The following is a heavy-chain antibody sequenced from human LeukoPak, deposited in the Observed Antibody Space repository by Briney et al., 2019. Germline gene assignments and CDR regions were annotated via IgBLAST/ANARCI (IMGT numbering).Heavy chain of an antibody. CDR1: GFTFSSYA. V-gene: IGHV3-30*16. Sequence: GGSLRLSCAASGFTFSSYAMHWLRQAPRKGLEWVAVISYDGSNKYYADSVKGRFTISRDNSKNTLYLQMTSLRAEDTAVYYCAREGGGNPPDYWGQGTLVTVSS. CDR2: ISYDGSNK. CDR3: AREGGGNPPDY. J-gene: IGHJ4*02. D-gene: IGHD2-15*01.